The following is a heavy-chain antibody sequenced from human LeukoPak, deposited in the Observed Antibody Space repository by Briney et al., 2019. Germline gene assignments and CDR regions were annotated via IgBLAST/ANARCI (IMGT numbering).Heavy chain of an antibody. V-gene: IGHV4-59*01. J-gene: IGHJ6*03. Sequence: SETLSLTCTVSGGSISSYYWSWIRQPPGKGLEWIGYIYYSGSTNYNPSLKSRVTISVDTSKNQFSLKLSSVTAADTAVYYCARGQSWLLYPNSRNYYYYYYMDVWGKGTTVTVSS. CDR2: IYYSGST. D-gene: IGHD3-3*01. CDR3: ARGQSWLLYPNSRNYYYYYYMDV. CDR1: GGSISSYY.